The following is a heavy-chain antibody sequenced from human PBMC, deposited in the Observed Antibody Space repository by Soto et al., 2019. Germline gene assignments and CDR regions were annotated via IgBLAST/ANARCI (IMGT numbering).Heavy chain of an antibody. CDR3: ARYLRSIAVAGTYRFDL. CDR1: GYTFTSYG. J-gene: IGHJ5*02. V-gene: IGHV1-18*04. CDR2: ISVYNGNT. Sequence: QVQLVQSGAEVKKPGASVKVSCKASGYTFTSYGISWVRQAPGQGLVCMGWISVYNGNTNSAQKLHGRVTKATDTSTSTACMERRILRSDDTAVYYCARYLRSIAVAGTYRFDLWGQGTLGTVSS. D-gene: IGHD6-19*01.